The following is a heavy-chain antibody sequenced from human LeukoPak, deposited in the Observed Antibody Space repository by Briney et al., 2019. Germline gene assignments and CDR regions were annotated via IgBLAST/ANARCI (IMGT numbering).Heavy chain of an antibody. Sequence: SETLSLTCTVSGGSISSYYWSWIRQPPGKGLEWIGYIYYSGSTNYNPSLKSRVTISVDTSKNQFSLKLSSVTAADTAVYYCARGDDTAMVAYYYYYMDVWGKGTTVTVSS. CDR3: ARGDDTAMVAYYYYYMDV. J-gene: IGHJ6*03. CDR2: IYYSGST. CDR1: GGSISSYY. V-gene: IGHV4-59*01. D-gene: IGHD5-18*01.